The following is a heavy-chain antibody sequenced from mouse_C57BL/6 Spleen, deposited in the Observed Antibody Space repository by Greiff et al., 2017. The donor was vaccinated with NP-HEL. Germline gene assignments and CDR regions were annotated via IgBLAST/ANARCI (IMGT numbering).Heavy chain of an antibody. D-gene: IGHD1-1*01. V-gene: IGHV5-9*01. J-gene: IGHJ1*03. Sequence: EVMLVESGGGLVKPGGSLKLSCAASGFTFSSYTMSWVRQTPEKRLEWVATISGGGGNTYYPDSVKGRFTISRDNAKNTLYLQMSSLRSEDTALYYCARRPFTTGENWYFDVWGTGTTVTVSS. CDR2: ISGGGGNT. CDR1: GFTFSSYT. CDR3: ARRPFTTGENWYFDV.